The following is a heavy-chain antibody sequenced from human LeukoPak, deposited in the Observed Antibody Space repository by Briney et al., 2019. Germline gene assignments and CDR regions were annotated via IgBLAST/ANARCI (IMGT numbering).Heavy chain of an antibody. V-gene: IGHV4-30-2*01. D-gene: IGHD3-22*01. CDR3: ARASLYYYDSSGYYETGAFDI. J-gene: IGHJ3*02. CDR1: GGSFSGYS. CDR2: IYHSGST. Sequence: SETLSLTCAVYGGSFSGYSWSWIRQPPGKGLEWIGYIYHSGSTYYNPSLKSRVTISVDRSKNQFSLKLSSVTAADTAVYYCARASLYYYDSSGYYETGAFDIWGQGTMVTVSS.